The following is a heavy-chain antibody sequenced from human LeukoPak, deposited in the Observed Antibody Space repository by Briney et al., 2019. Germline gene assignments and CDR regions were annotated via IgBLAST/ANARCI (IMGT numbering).Heavy chain of an antibody. Sequence: SVKVSCKASGGTFSSYAISWVRQAPGQGLEWMGGIIPIFGTANYAQKFQGRVTITADESTSTAYMELSSLRSEDTAVYYCAGYGDYEGGTVANSFDYWGQGTLVTVSS. CDR3: AGYGDYEGGTVANSFDY. D-gene: IGHD4-17*01. CDR2: IIPIFGTA. CDR1: GGTFSSYA. J-gene: IGHJ4*02. V-gene: IGHV1-69*13.